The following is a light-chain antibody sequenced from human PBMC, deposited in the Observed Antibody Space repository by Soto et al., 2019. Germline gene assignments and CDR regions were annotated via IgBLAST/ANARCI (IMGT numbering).Light chain of an antibody. CDR3: QSFDNSLNGFDV. J-gene: IGLJ1*01. V-gene: IGLV1-40*01. Sequence: QSVLTQTPSVSGAPGQRVTISCTGSNSNIGAGYDVHWYQHLPGRAPKLLIFGNTNRPSGVPDRFSGSKSGTSASLAITGLQPEDEADYYCQSFDNSLNGFDVFGSGTKVTVL. CDR1: NSNIGAGYD. CDR2: GNT.